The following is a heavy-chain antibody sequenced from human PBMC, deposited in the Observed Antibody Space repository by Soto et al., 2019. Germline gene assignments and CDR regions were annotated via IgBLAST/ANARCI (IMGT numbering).Heavy chain of an antibody. J-gene: IGHJ6*02. V-gene: IGHV1-69*01. CDR3: SVFRGSGRGYYYCYGMDV. D-gene: IGHD3-10*01. Sequence: QVQLVQSGAEVKKPGSSVKVSCKASGGTFSSYAISWVRQAPGQGLEWMGGIIPIFGTANYAQKFQGRVTITADESTSTAYMELGSLGSEDTAVYYCSVFRGSGRGYYYCYGMDVWGQGTTVTVSS. CDR1: GGTFSSYA. CDR2: IIPIFGTA.